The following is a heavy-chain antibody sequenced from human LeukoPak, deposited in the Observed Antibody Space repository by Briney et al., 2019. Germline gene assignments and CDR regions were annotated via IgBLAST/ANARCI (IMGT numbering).Heavy chain of an antibody. CDR1: GGSISSYY. Sequence: SETLSLTCTVSGGSISSYYWSWIRQPAGKGLEWIGRIHTSGSTNSNPSLKSRVTMSVDTSKNQFSLNLSSVTAADTAVYFCARDRYYYDSSGYRLLDYWGQGTLVTVSS. D-gene: IGHD3-22*01. V-gene: IGHV4-4*07. CDR3: ARDRYYYDSSGYRLLDY. CDR2: IHTSGST. J-gene: IGHJ4*02.